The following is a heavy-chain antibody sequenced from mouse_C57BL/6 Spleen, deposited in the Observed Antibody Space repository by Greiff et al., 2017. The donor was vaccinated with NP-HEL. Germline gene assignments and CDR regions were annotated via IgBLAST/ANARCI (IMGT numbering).Heavy chain of an antibody. CDR1: GYTFTSYW. V-gene: IGHV1-59*01. CDR2: IDPSDSYT. Sequence: QVQLQQPGAELVRPGTSVKLSCKASGYTFTSYWMHWVKQRPGQGLEWIGVIDPSDSYTNYNQKFKGKATLTVDTSSSTAYMQLSSLTSEDSAVYYCARRDYSNYLFDYWGQGTTLTVSS. D-gene: IGHD2-5*01. J-gene: IGHJ2*01. CDR3: ARRDYSNYLFDY.